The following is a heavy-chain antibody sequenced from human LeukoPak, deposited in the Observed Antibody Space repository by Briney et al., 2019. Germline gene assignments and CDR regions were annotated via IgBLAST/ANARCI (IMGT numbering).Heavy chain of an antibody. Sequence: GASVKVSCKASGYTFTGYYMHWVRQAPGQGLEWMGWINPNSGGTNYAQKFQGRVTMTRDTSIGTAYMELSRLRSDDTAVYYCARVRVRIVAISDDAFDIWGQGTMVTVSS. CDR1: GYTFTGYY. D-gene: IGHD5-12*01. V-gene: IGHV1-2*02. J-gene: IGHJ3*02. CDR2: INPNSGGT. CDR3: ARVRVRIVAISDDAFDI.